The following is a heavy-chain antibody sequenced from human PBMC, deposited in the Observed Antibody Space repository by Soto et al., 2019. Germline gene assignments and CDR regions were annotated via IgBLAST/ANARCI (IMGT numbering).Heavy chain of an antibody. Sequence: EVQLVESGGGLVQPGGSLRLSCAASGFTFSSYWMHWVRQAPGKGLVWVSRINSDGSSTSYADSVKGRFTISRDNAKNSLYLQMNSLRPEDGAVYYCAGGTMADFDSWGQGPLVTVSS. CDR3: AGGTMADFDS. D-gene: IGHD3-10*01. CDR2: INSDGSST. J-gene: IGHJ4*02. CDR1: GFTFSSYW. V-gene: IGHV3-74*01.